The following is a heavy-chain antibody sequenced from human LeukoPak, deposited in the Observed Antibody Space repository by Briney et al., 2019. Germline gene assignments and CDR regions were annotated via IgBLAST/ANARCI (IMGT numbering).Heavy chain of an antibody. CDR3: ASHFWNYYRIDY. Sequence: GESLRLSCAASGFSFSTYTMNWDRQAPGRGLEWVSSISGSGSYIYYSDSVKGRFTISRDNAKNSLSLQMNSLRAEDTAIYYCASHFWNYYRIDYWGQGILVTVSS. J-gene: IGHJ4*02. D-gene: IGHD3-3*02. V-gene: IGHV3-21*01. CDR2: ISGSGSYI. CDR1: GFSFSTYT.